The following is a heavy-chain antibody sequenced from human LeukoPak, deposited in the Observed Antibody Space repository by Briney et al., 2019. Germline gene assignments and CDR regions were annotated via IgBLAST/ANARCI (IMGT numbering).Heavy chain of an antibody. J-gene: IGHJ4*02. D-gene: IGHD5-18*01. CDR2: ISFSGTYI. CDR3: ARRASTERGHSYGLDY. V-gene: IGHV3-21*01. CDR1: GFTFSSYW. Sequence: GGSLRLSCVASGFTFSSYWMHWVRQAPGKGLEWVSSISFSGTYIYYADSLKGRITISRDNARRSLFLQMNSLRAEDTAVYYCARRASTERGHSYGLDYWGQGTLVTVSS.